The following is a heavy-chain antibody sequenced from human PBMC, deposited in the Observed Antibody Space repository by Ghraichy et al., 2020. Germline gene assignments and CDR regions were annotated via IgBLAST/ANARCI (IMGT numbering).Heavy chain of an antibody. D-gene: IGHD3-3*01. J-gene: IGHJ4*02. CDR3: AKPHRGVVIMVPFDY. Sequence: GESLNISCAASGFTFSSYAMSWVRQAPGKGLEWVSAISGSGGSTYYADSVKGRFTISRDNSKNTLYLQMNSLRAEDTAVYYCAKPHRGVVIMVPFDYWGQGTLVTVSS. CDR2: ISGSGGST. CDR1: GFTFSSYA. V-gene: IGHV3-23*01.